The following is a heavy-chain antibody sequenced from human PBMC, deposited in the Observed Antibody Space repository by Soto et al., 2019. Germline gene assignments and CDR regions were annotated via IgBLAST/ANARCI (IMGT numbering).Heavy chain of an antibody. CDR1: GFPFSNYW. CDR3: ARPTYTIAWYGAS. Sequence: EVHVVESGGGLVQRGGSLRLSCAASGFPFSNYWMTWVRQAPGKGLEWVANIKEDGTEKYYLDSVKGRFTISRDNANNSLYLQMNTLRAEDTAVYYCARPTYTIAWYGASWGPGTRVTVSS. CDR2: IKEDGTEK. D-gene: IGHD2-2*02. V-gene: IGHV3-7*01. J-gene: IGHJ5*02.